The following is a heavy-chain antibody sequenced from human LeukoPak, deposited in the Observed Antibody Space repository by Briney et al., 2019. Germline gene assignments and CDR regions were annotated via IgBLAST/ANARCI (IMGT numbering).Heavy chain of an antibody. D-gene: IGHD6-13*01. CDR3: ARSPVSSSWISYYYYYYGMDV. Sequence: ASVKVSCKASGYTFTGYYMHWVRQAPGQGLEWMGWINPNSGGTNYAQKFQGRVTMTRDTSISTAYMELSRLRSDDTAVYYCARSPVSSSWISYYYYYYGMDVWGQGTTVTVSS. CDR1: GYTFTGYY. CDR2: INPNSGGT. J-gene: IGHJ6*02. V-gene: IGHV1-2*02.